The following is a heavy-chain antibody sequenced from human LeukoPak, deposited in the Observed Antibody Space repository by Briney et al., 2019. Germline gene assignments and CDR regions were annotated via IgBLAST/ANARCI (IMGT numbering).Heavy chain of an antibody. Sequence: GGSLRLSCAASGFTFSSYAMHWVRQAPGKGLEYVSAICSNGGSTYHANSVKGRFTISRDNSKNTLYLQMGSLRAEDMAVYYCARGTGWELLGHAFDIWGQGTMVTVSS. CDR1: GFTFSSYA. CDR2: ICSNGGST. CDR3: ARGTGWELLGHAFDI. D-gene: IGHD1-26*01. V-gene: IGHV3-64*01. J-gene: IGHJ3*02.